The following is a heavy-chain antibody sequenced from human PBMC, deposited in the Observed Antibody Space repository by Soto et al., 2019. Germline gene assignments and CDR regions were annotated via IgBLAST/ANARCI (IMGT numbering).Heavy chain of an antibody. CDR2: INAGNGNT. J-gene: IGHJ4*02. CDR1: GYTFTSYA. V-gene: IGHV1-3*05. CDR3: ARGVAPYYFDY. Sequence: QVQLVQSGAEEKKPGASVKVSCKASGYTFTSYAMHWVRQAPGQRLEWMGWINAGNGNTKYSQKFQGRVTITRDTSASTAYMELSSLRSEDTAVYCFARGVAPYYFDYWGQGTLVTVSS. D-gene: IGHD2-15*01.